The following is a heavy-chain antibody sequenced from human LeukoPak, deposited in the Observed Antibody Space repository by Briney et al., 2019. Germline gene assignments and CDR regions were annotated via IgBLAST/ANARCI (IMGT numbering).Heavy chain of an antibody. Sequence: SETLSLTCTVSGGSISSSSYYWGWIRQPPGKGLEWIGSIYYSGSTYYNPSLKSRVTISVDTSKNQFSLKLSSVTAADTAVYYCARDLPRYCSGGSCYISDYWGQGTLVTVSS. CDR2: IYYSGST. V-gene: IGHV4-39*07. CDR1: GGSISSSSYY. J-gene: IGHJ4*02. CDR3: ARDLPRYCSGGSCYISDY. D-gene: IGHD2-15*01.